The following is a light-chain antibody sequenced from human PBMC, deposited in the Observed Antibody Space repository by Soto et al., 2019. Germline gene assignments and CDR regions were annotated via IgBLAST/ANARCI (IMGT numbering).Light chain of an antibody. CDR1: QSVSSN. CDR3: QQYNNWPRT. CDR2: GAS. J-gene: IGKJ5*01. Sequence: DIVMTQSPSTLSVSPGDRATISCRASQSVSSNLAWYQQKPGQAPRLLIYGASTSATGIPARFSGSGSGTEFTLTISSLQSEDFAVYYCQQYNNWPRTFGQGTRLEIK. V-gene: IGKV3-15*01.